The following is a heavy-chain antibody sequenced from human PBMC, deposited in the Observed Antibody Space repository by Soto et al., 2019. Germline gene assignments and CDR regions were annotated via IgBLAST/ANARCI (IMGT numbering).Heavy chain of an antibody. J-gene: IGHJ4*02. CDR1: GFSLSTGGVG. CDR3: AHSPRTFGGVVY. V-gene: IGHV2-5*02. Sequence: QITLKESGPTLVKPTQTLTLTCTFSGFSLSTGGVGVGWIRQPPGKALEWLALIYWDDDKRYSPSLKSRLIITKDTPKNQVVLTMTNMDPVDTATYYCAHSPRTFGGVVYWGQGTLVTVSS. D-gene: IGHD3-16*01. CDR2: IYWDDDK.